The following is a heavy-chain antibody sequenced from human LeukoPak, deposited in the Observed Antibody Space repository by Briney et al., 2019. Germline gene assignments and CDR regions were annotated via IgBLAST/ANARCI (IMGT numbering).Heavy chain of an antibody. CDR3: AREDRLRLGAPSGNWFDP. D-gene: IGHD3-16*01. J-gene: IGHJ5*02. CDR2: INPNSGGT. V-gene: IGHV1-2*02. Sequence: GASVKVSCKASGYTFTGYYMHWVQQAPGQGLEWMGWINPNSGGTNYAQKFQGRVTMTRDTSISTAYMELSRLRSDDTAVYYCAREDRLRLGAPSGNWFDPWGQGTLVTVSS. CDR1: GYTFTGYY.